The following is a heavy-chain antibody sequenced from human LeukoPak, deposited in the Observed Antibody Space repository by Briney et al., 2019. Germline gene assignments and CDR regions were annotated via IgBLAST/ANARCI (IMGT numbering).Heavy chain of an antibody. Sequence: PGGSLGLSCAAFEFAFSSYSLNWFRQAPGKGLEWFSSITFISTYIYYADSVKGRFTISRDNAKNSLYLQMNSLRAEDTAVYYCARDSTTFDFWGQGTLVTVSS. CDR2: ITFISTYI. J-gene: IGHJ4*02. D-gene: IGHD1-1*01. CDR3: ARDSTTFDF. V-gene: IGHV3-21*01. CDR1: EFAFSSYS.